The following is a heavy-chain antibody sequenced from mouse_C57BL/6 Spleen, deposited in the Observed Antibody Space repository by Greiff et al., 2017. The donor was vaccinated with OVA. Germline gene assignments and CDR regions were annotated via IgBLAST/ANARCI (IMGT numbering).Heavy chain of an antibody. CDR3: VRTTIYYDYEGYFDV. D-gene: IGHD2-4*01. V-gene: IGHV10-3*01. J-gene: IGHJ1*03. CDR1: GFTFNTYA. Sequence: EVQVVESGGGLVQPKGSLKLSCAASGFTFNTYAMHWVRQAPGKGLEWVARIRSKSSNYATYYADSVKDRFTISRDDSQSMLYLQMNNLKTENTAMYYCVRTTIYYDYEGYFDVWGTGTTVTVSS. CDR2: IRSKSSNYAT.